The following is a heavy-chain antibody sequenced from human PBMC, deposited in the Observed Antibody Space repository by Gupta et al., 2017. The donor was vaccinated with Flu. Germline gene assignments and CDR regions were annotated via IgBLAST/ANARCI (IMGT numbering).Heavy chain of an antibody. Sequence: EVQLVESGGGLVKPGGSLRLSCAASGFTFSSYSMNWVRQAPGKGLEWVSSISSSSSYIYYADSVKGRFTISRDNAKNSLYLQMNSLRAEDTAVYYCARELYYYDSSGYTYSFDYWGQGTLVTVSS. CDR2: ISSSSSYI. D-gene: IGHD3-22*01. CDR3: ARELYYYDSSGYTYSFDY. J-gene: IGHJ4*02. V-gene: IGHV3-21*01. CDR1: GFTFSSYS.